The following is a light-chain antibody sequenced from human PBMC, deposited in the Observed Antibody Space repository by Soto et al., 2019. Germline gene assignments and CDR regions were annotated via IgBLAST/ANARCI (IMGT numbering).Light chain of an antibody. V-gene: IGLV2-14*01. J-gene: IGLJ2*01. CDR2: EVS. Sequence: QSALTQPASVSGSPGQSITISCTGTSSDVGGYNYVSWYQQYPGKAPKLMIYEVSRRPSGVSNRFSGSKSGNTASLTISGLQAGDEADYYCSSYATISTLVVFGGGTQLTVL. CDR1: SSDVGGYNY. CDR3: SSYATISTLVV.